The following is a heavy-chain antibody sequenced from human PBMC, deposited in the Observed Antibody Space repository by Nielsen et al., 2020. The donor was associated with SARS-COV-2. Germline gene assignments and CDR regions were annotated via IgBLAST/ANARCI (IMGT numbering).Heavy chain of an antibody. CDR1: GYTFNGYY. V-gene: IGHV1-2*05. D-gene: IGHD5-12*01. CDR3: ARGATVYFYYYGMDV. Sequence: ASVKVSCKASGYTFNGYYMHWVRQAPGQGLEWMGRINPNSGGTNYAQKFQGRVTMTRDTSISTAYMELSRLRSDDTVVYYCARGATVYFYYYGMDVWGQVTTVTVSS. CDR2: INPNSGGT. J-gene: IGHJ6*02.